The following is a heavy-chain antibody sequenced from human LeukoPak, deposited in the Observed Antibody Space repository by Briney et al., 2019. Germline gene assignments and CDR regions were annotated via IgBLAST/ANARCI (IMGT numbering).Heavy chain of an antibody. D-gene: IGHD3-10*01. CDR3: AREGGSGLWFGELSPYYYYYYMDV. CDR2: INPNSGGT. Sequence: ASVKVSCKASGYTFTGYYMHWVRQAPGQGLEWMGWINPNSGGTNYAQKFQGRVTMTRDTSISTAYMELSRLRSDDTAVYYCAREGGSGLWFGELSPYYYYYYMDVWGKGTTVTVSS. V-gene: IGHV1-2*02. CDR1: GYTFTGYY. J-gene: IGHJ6*03.